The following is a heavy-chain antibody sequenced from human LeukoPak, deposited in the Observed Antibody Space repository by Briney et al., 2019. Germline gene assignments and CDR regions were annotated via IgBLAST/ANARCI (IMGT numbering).Heavy chain of an antibody. D-gene: IGHD2-21*01. J-gene: IGHJ3*01. Sequence: GGSLRLSCVAPGFNISYNYMSWVRQAPGKGLEWVSVIYSGGSTYYADSVKGRFIISRDNSNNTLFLQMNSLRGEDTAVYYCARQSIDAFDFWGQGTMVTVSS. V-gene: IGHV3-66*04. CDR2: IYSGGST. CDR1: GFNISYNY. CDR3: ARQSIDAFDF.